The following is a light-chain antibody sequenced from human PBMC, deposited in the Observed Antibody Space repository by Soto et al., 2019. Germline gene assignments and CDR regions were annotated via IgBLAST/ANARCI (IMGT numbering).Light chain of an antibody. J-gene: IGKJ1*01. Sequence: EIVLTQSPGTLSLSPGERATLSCRASQSVSSTYLGWYQQKPGQAPRLLIYGASSRATGIPDRFSGSGSGTHFTLTIARLEPEHFAVYYCQLYGSSPPRTFGQGTKVEIK. V-gene: IGKV3-20*01. CDR3: QLYGSSPPRT. CDR1: QSVSSTY. CDR2: GAS.